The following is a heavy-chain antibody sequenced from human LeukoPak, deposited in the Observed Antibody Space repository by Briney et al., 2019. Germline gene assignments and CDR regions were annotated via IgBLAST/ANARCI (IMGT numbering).Heavy chain of an antibody. Sequence: PGGSLRLSCAASGFTFDDYAMHWVRQAPGKGLEWVSGISWNSGSIGYADSVKGRFTISRDNAKNSLYLQMNSLRAEDTALYYCAKGRRGVRGATDYWGQGTLATVSS. CDR2: ISWNSGSI. CDR1: GFTFDDYA. V-gene: IGHV3-9*01. D-gene: IGHD3-10*01. CDR3: AKGRRGVRGATDY. J-gene: IGHJ4*02.